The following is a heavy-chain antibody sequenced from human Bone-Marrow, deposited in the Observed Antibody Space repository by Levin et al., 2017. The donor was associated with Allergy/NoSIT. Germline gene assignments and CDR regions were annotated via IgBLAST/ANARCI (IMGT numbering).Heavy chain of an antibody. CDR1: GGSITSGAYY. CDR3: ARHVYGAYHFDI. CDR2: SHASGSA. D-gene: IGHD4-17*01. J-gene: IGHJ3*02. Sequence: PSETLSLTCTVSGGSITSGAYYWTWIRQHPGKGLEWIGYSHASGSAYHNPSLTGRVTISVDTSENEFSLTLTSVTAADTAVYYCARHVYGAYHFDIWGQGTMVTVSS. V-gene: IGHV4-31*03.